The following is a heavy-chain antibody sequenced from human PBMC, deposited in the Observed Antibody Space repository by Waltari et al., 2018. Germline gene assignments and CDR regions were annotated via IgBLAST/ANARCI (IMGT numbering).Heavy chain of an antibody. D-gene: IGHD2-2*01. CDR3: ARDWVGLYQPEAYFDY. Sequence: QVQLVQSGAEVKKPGASVKVSCKASGYTFTGYYMHWVRQAPGQGLEWMGGINPNSGGTNYAQKFQGRATMTRDTSISTAYMELSRLRSDDTAVYYCARDWVGLYQPEAYFDYWGQGTLVTVSS. CDR1: GYTFTGYY. CDR2: INPNSGGT. V-gene: IGHV1-2*02. J-gene: IGHJ4*02.